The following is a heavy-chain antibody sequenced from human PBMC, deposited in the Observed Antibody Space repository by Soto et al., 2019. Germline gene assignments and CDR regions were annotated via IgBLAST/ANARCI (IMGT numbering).Heavy chain of an antibody. D-gene: IGHD3-22*01. CDR2: ISSSSSTI. CDR1: GFTFSSYS. CDR3: ARGLYYYDSRGYWGY. V-gene: IGHV3-48*02. Sequence: PWGSLRLSCAASGFTFSSYSMNWVRQAPGKGLEWVSYISSSSSTIYYADSVKGRFTISRDNAKNSLYLQMNSLRDEDTAVYYCARGLYYYDSRGYWGYWGQGTLVTVSS. J-gene: IGHJ4*02.